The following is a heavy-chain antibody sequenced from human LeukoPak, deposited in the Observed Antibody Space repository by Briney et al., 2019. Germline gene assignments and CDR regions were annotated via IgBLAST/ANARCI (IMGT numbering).Heavy chain of an antibody. J-gene: IGHJ4*02. D-gene: IGHD2-15*01. Sequence: SETLSLTCTVSGGSISSGDYYWSWIRQPPGKGLEWIGYIYYSGSTHYNPSLKSRVTISVDTSKNQFSLKLSSVTAADTAVYYCARVGSGGSSPPFDYWGQGTLVTVSS. CDR3: ARVGSGGSSPPFDY. CDR1: GGSISSGDYY. V-gene: IGHV4-30-4*01. CDR2: IYYSGST.